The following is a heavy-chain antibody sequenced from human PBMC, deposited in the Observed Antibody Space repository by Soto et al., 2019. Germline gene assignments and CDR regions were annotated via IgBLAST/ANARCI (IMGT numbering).Heavy chain of an antibody. J-gene: IGHJ6*02. D-gene: IGHD4-17*01. CDR3: ARLRWRLYYYYRMDV. CDR2: IYYSGST. CDR1: GGSISSSSYY. Sequence: SETLSLSCTVSGGSISSSSYYWGWIRQPPGKGLEWIGSIYYSGSTYYNPSLKSRVTISVDTSKNQFSLKLSSVTAADTAVYYFARLRWRLYYYYRMDVWGHGTTVTVS. V-gene: IGHV4-39*01.